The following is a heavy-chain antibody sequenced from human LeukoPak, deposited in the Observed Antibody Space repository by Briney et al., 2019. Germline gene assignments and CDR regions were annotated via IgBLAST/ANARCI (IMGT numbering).Heavy chain of an antibody. Sequence: GGSLRLSCAASGFTFGLYSMTWVRQAPGKGLEWVSLIDSNSNFMNYADSVKGRFTISRDNAKKSLYLQMNSLRAGDTAVYYCARVAKSGRSNYFDYWGQGTLVTVSS. CDR1: GFTFGLYS. J-gene: IGHJ4*02. CDR3: ARVAKSGRSNYFDY. CDR2: IDSNSNFM. V-gene: IGHV3-21*01. D-gene: IGHD3-3*01.